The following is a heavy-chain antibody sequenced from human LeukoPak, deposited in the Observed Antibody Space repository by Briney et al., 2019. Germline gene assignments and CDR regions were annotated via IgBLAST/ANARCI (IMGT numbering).Heavy chain of an antibody. CDR3: ARRVLTGDWYSDL. J-gene: IGHJ2*01. CDR2: ISSSSGHI. CDR1: GFTFSSYS. D-gene: IGHD7-27*01. V-gene: IGHV3-21*01. Sequence: GGSLRLSCAASGFTFSSYSMNWVRQAPGKGLEWVSSISSSSGHIYYADSVKGRFTISRDNAKNSLYLQMHSLRAEDTAVYYCARRVLTGDWYSDLWGRGTLVTVSS.